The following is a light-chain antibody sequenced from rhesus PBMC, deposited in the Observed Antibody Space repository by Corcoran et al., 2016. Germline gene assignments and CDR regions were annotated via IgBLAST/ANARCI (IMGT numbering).Light chain of an antibody. CDR1: QSFSSS. CDR3: QQYYSDPYT. J-gene: IGKJ2*01. Sequence: DIQMTQSPSSLSASVGDTVTITCRASQSFSSSLAWYQQKPGKAPQLLFYSASSVQSGVPSRFSGSKAGTDFTLPISSLQPEDVASYCCQQYYSDPYTFGQGTKVEIK. V-gene: IGKV1-46*01. CDR2: SAS.